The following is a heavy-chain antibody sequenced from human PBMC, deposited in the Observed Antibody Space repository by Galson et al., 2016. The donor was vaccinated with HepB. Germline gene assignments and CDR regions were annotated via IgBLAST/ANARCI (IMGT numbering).Heavy chain of an antibody. CDR3: ARDFLFAHDL. Sequence: SLRLSCATSGFSSGNYWMTWVRQSTGRGLEWVANIKQDGSEEYYVDSVNVRFTISRDNAQHPLYLQMNSLRAEDTAVYYCARDFLFAHDLWGPGTLVTVSS. J-gene: IGHJ5*02. D-gene: IGHD3-3*01. CDR2: IKQDGSEE. CDR1: GFSSGNYW. V-gene: IGHV3-7*05.